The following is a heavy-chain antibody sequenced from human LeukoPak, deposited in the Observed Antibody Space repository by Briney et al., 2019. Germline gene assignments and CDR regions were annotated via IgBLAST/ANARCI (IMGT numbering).Heavy chain of an antibody. CDR2: ITGSGGGT. V-gene: IGHV3-23*01. CDR3: AREVPGYVGGFGAFDI. J-gene: IGHJ3*02. CDR1: RFAFSAYA. Sequence: GGSLRLSCATSRFAFSAYAMTWVRQAPGKGLEWVSSITGSGGGTSYADSVKGRFTISRDNSKNTLYLQMNSLRAEDTAVYYCAREVPGYVGGFGAFDIWGQGTMVTVSS. D-gene: IGHD1-26*01.